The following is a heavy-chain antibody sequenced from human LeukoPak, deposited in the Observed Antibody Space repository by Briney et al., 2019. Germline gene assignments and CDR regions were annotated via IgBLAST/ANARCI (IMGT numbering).Heavy chain of an antibody. J-gene: IGHJ4*02. Sequence: ASVKVSCKASGYTFTSYGISWVRQAPGQGLEWMGRIIPIFGTANYAQKFQGRVTITTDESTSTAYMELSSLRSEDTAVYYCAVGPLAATDDYGDFNEFDYWGQGTLVTVSS. V-gene: IGHV1-69*05. CDR1: GYTFTSYG. CDR3: AVGPLAATDDYGDFNEFDY. CDR2: IIPIFGTA. D-gene: IGHD4-17*01.